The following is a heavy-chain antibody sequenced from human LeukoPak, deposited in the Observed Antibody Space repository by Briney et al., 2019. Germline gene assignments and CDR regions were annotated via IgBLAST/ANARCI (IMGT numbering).Heavy chain of an antibody. CDR3: ARVPTVTSMSFDY. V-gene: IGHV1-69*13. D-gene: IGHD4-17*01. Sequence: SVKVSCKASGGTFSSYAISWVRQAPGQGLEWMGGIIPIFGTANYAQKFQGRVTITADESTSTAYMELSSLRSEDTAVYYCARVPTVTSMSFDYWGQGTLVTVSS. CDR2: IIPIFGTA. CDR1: GGTFSSYA. J-gene: IGHJ4*02.